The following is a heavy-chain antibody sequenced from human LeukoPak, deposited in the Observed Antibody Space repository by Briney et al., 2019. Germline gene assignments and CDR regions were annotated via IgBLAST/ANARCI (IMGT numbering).Heavy chain of an antibody. J-gene: IGHJ4*02. V-gene: IGHV3-21*01. CDR1: GFTFSSYS. CDR2: ISSSSYI. CDR3: ARAGGATRCFANDY. Sequence: PGGSLRLSCAASGFTFSSYSMNSVRQAPGKGLEWVSSISSSSYIYYADSVKGRFTISRDNAKNSLYLQMNSLRAEDTAAYYCARAGGATRCFANDYGRRGPVVTVS. D-gene: IGHD1-26*01.